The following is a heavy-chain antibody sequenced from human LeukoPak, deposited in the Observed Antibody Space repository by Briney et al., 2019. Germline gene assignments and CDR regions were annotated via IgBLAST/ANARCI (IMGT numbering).Heavy chain of an antibody. Sequence: ASVKVSCKASGYTFTSYGISWVRQAPGQGLEWMGWISAHNGNTNYAQKLQGRVTMTTDTSTSTAYMELRSLRSDDTAVYYCARDLMVDCSSTSCHPLYYYYYGMDVWGQGTTVTVSS. CDR1: GYTFTSYG. J-gene: IGHJ6*02. CDR3: ARDLMVDCSSTSCHPLYYYYYGMDV. CDR2: ISAHNGNT. V-gene: IGHV1-18*01. D-gene: IGHD2-2*01.